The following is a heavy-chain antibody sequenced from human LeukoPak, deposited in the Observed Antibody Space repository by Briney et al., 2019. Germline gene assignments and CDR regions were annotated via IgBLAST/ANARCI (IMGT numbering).Heavy chain of an antibody. CDR2: VFPADSDT. D-gene: IGHD2-21*02. CDR1: GYSFNIYW. V-gene: IGHV5-51*01. CDR3: ARWVTADRGKKDAFDI. Sequence: GESLKISCQASGYSFNIYWIGWVRQVPGKGLEWMGIVFPADSDTRYSPSFQGQVTVSADKSITTAYLQWSSLKASDTAMYYCARWVTADRGKKDAFDIWGQGIMVTVSS. J-gene: IGHJ3*02.